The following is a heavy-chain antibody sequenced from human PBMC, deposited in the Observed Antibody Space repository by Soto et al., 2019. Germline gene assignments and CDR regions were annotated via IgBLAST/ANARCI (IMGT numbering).Heavy chain of an antibody. CDR1: GGTFSSYA. V-gene: IGHV1-69*01. J-gene: IGHJ4*02. CDR3: ARGLGGSGWYGGWFDY. CDR2: IIPIFGTA. D-gene: IGHD6-19*01. Sequence: QVQLVQSGAEVKKPGSSVKVSCMASGGTFSSYAISWVRQAPGQGLEWMGGIIPIFGTANYAQKFQGRVTITADESTSTAYMELSSLRSEDTAVYYCARGLGGSGWYGGWFDYWGQGTLVTVSS.